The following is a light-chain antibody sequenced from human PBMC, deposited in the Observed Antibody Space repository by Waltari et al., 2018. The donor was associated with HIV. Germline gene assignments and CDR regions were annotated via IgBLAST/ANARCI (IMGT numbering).Light chain of an antibody. CDR1: SSHIGDFS. CDR2: ANN. J-gene: IGLJ3*02. Sequence: QSVLTQPLSASGTPGQRVTISCSVSSSHIGDFSVSWYQHLPGAAPKLLIYANNQRPSGVPDRFSGSRSGTSASLAISGLRSEDEAVYSCAVWDDSLRGGVFGGGTKLTVL. CDR3: AVWDDSLRGGV. V-gene: IGLV1-47*01.